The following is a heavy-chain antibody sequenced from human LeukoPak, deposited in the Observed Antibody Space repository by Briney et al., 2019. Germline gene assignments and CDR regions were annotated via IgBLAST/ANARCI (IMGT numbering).Heavy chain of an antibody. CDR2: ISVSGGST. V-gene: IGHV3-23*01. CDR1: GFTFSSYA. Sequence: PGGSLRLSCTASGFTFSSYAMSWVRQAPGKGLEWVSVISVSGGSTYYADSVKGRFTISRDNSKNTLYLQMNSLRAEDTAVYYCAPRRVSGYYPSPFFVYWGQGTLVTVSS. D-gene: IGHD3-22*01. CDR3: APRRVSGYYPSPFFVY. J-gene: IGHJ4*02.